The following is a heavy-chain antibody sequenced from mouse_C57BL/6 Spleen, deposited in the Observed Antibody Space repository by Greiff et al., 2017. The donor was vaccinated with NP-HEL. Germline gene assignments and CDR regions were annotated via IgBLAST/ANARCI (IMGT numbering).Heavy chain of an antibody. CDR1: GYAFSSYW. D-gene: IGHD2-5*01. V-gene: IGHV1-80*01. CDR3: ARGRTYYSNGFDY. J-gene: IGHJ2*01. Sequence: QVQLQQSGAELVKPGASVKISCKASGYAFSSYWMNWVKQRPGKGLEWIGQIYPGDGDTNYNGKFKGKATLTADKSSSTAYMQLSSLTSEDSAVYFCARGRTYYSNGFDYWGQGTTLTVSS. CDR2: IYPGDGDT.